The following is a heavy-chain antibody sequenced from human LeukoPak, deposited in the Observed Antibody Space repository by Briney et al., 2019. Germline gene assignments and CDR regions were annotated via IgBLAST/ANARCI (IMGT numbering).Heavy chain of an antibody. Sequence: SETLSLTCTVSGGSISSYYWGWIRQPPGKGLEWIGYIYYSGSTNYNPSLKSRVTISVDTSKNQFSLKLSSVTAADTAVYYCARGSSSSEGDFQHWGQGTLVTVSS. D-gene: IGHD6-6*01. CDR3: ARGSSSSEGDFQH. CDR2: IYYSGST. V-gene: IGHV4-59*08. CDR1: GGSISSYY. J-gene: IGHJ1*01.